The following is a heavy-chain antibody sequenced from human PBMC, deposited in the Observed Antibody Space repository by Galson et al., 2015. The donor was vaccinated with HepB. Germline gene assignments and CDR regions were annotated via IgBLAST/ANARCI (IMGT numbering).Heavy chain of an antibody. V-gene: IGHV1-69*13. CDR3: AREGMVAAAHPADY. CDR2: ITPLFGTA. Sequence: SVKVSCKASGGIFSRYTFNWVRQAPGQGLEWMGGITPLFGTAKYAQKFQGRVTITADESTRTVYMEVSSLRSEDTAIYYCAREGMVAAAHPADYWGQATVGTVS. D-gene: IGHD2-15*01. CDR1: GGIFSRYT. J-gene: IGHJ4*02.